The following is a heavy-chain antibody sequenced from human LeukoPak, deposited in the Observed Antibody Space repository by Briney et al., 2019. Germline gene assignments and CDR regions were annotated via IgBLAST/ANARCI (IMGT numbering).Heavy chain of an antibody. CDR3: ASSSVAATTY. V-gene: IGHV3-11*03. Sequence: GGSLRLSCAASGFIFSDYYMSWIRQAPGKGLEWVSYISSSSSYTNYADSVKGRFTISRDNAKNSLYLQMNSLRAEDTAVYYCASSSVAATTYWGQGTLVTVSS. D-gene: IGHD2-15*01. CDR2: ISSSSSYT. J-gene: IGHJ4*02. CDR1: GFIFSDYY.